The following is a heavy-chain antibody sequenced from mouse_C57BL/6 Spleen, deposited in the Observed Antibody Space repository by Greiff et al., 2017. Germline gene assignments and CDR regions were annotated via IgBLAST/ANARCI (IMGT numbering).Heavy chain of an antibody. CDR3: TRGIIPTVEA. CDR1: GYTFPDYE. CDR2: IDPETGGT. J-gene: IGHJ3*01. Sequence: QVQLQQSGAELVRPGASVTLSCKASGYTFPDYEMHLVKQTPVHGLEWIGAIDPETGGTAYNQKFKGKAILTADKSSSTAYMELRRLTSEDSAVYYCTRGIIPTVEAWGQGTMVTVSA. V-gene: IGHV1-15*01. D-gene: IGHD1-1*01.